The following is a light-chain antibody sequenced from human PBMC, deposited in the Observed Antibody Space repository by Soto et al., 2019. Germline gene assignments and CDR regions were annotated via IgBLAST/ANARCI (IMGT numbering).Light chain of an antibody. Sequence: DIVMTQSPLSLPVTPGEPASISCRSSQSLLHLNGNNYLAWYLQKPGQSPQLLIYLGSNRASGVPDRFSGSGSGTDFTLKISRVEAEDVGIYYCMQALQNPGTVGQGTRLEIK. CDR1: QSLLHLNGNNY. CDR2: LGS. V-gene: IGKV2-28*01. J-gene: IGKJ5*01. CDR3: MQALQNPGT.